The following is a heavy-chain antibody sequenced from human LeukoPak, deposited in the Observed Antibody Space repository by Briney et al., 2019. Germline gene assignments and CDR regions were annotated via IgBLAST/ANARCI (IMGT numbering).Heavy chain of an antibody. CDR2: INPSGGST. Sequence: ASVKVSCKVSGYTPTELFLNWLPPAPGQGLEWMGIINPSGGSTSYAQKFQGRVTMTRDTSTSTVYMELSSLRSEDTAVYYCARGTGTRLDYGMDAWGQGTTVTVSS. CDR1: GYTPTELF. D-gene: IGHD5-12*01. V-gene: IGHV1-46*03. J-gene: IGHJ6*02. CDR3: ARGTGTRLDYGMDA.